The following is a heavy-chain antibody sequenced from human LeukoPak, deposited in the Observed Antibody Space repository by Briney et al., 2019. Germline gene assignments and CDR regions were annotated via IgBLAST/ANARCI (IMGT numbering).Heavy chain of an antibody. CDR2: ISSSGSTI. D-gene: IGHD7-27*01. J-gene: IGHJ4*02. CDR1: GFTFSDYY. Sequence: GESLKISCAASGFTFSDYYMSWIRQAPGKGLEWVSYISSSGSTIYYADSVKGRFTISRDNAKNSLYLQMNSLRAEDTAVYYCARKKLTGDYYFDYWGQGTRVTVSS. CDR3: ARKKLTGDYYFDY. V-gene: IGHV3-11*04.